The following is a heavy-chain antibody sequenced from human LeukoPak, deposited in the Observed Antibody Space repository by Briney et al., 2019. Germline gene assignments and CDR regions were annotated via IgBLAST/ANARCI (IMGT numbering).Heavy chain of an antibody. V-gene: IGHV1-2*02. Sequence: ASVKVSCKASGYTFTGYYMHWVRQAPGQGLEWMGWINPNSGGTNYAQKFQGRVTMTRDTSIRTAYMELSRLRSDDTAVYYCARDPGIVGATFDYWGQGTLVTVSS. CDR1: GYTFTGYY. J-gene: IGHJ4*02. CDR3: ARDPGIVGATFDY. CDR2: INPNSGGT. D-gene: IGHD1-26*01.